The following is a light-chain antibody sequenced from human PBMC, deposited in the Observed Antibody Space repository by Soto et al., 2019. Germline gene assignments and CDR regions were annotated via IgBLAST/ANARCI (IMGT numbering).Light chain of an antibody. Sequence: QSVLTQPRSVSGSPGQSVTISCTETSSDVGGYNYVSWYQQHPGKAPKLMIYDVSKRPSGVPDRFSGSKSGNTASLTISGLQAEDEADYYCCSYAGSYTFDVFGTGTKVTVL. V-gene: IGLV2-11*01. J-gene: IGLJ1*01. CDR2: DVS. CDR3: CSYAGSYTFDV. CDR1: SSDVGGYNY.